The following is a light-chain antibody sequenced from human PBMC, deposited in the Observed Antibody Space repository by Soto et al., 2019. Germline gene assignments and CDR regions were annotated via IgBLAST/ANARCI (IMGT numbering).Light chain of an antibody. J-gene: IGKJ4*01. CDR3: QQYNNWPPLT. CDR2: GAS. V-gene: IGKV3-15*01. Sequence: EVLMTQSPATVSVSPGDSATLTCRASQSVYNNLAWYQQKPGQAPRLLIYGASTRATGLPVRFSGSGSGTEFTLTISDLQSEYSAVYFCQQYNNWPPLTFGGGTKVEI. CDR1: QSVYNN.